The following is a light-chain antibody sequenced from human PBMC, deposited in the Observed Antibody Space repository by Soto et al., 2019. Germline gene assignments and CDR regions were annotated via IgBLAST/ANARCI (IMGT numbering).Light chain of an antibody. CDR2: GAS. Sequence: EIVMTQSPATLSVSPGERATLSSRASQSVNTNLAWYQQKPGQAPSLLIYGASTRASGVPARFSGSGSGTEFTLTISSLQSEDFAVYYCQQYTNWPPWTFGQGTKVDLK. J-gene: IGKJ1*01. V-gene: IGKV3-15*01. CDR1: QSVNTN. CDR3: QQYTNWPPWT.